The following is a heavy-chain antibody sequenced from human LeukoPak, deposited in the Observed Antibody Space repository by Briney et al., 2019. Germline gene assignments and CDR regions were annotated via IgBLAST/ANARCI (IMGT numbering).Heavy chain of an antibody. V-gene: IGHV4-30-2*01. J-gene: IGHJ2*01. CDR2: IFHSGST. CDR1: GGSISSGFNS. Sequence: PSETLSLTCTVSGGSISSGFNSWSWIRQPPGKGLEWIGYIFHSGSTYYNPSLKSRITISLDRSKTQFSLKLSSVTAADTAVYYCARGFPADWYFDPWGRGTLVTVSS. CDR3: ARGFPADWYFDP.